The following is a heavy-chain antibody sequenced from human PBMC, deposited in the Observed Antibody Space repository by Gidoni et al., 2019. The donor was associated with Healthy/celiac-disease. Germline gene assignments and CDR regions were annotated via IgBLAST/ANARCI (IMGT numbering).Heavy chain of an antibody. CDR3: ARSPGGELIDY. D-gene: IGHD1-26*01. CDR2: SSSSGSTI. CDR1: GFTFSDYY. Sequence: QVQLVESGGGLVKPGGSLRRYCAPSGFTFSDYYMSWIRPAPGKGLEWVSYSSSSGSTIYYADSGKGRVTISRDNAKNSLYLQMNSLRAEDTAVYYCARSPGGELIDYWGQGTLVTVSS. J-gene: IGHJ4*02. V-gene: IGHV3-11*01.